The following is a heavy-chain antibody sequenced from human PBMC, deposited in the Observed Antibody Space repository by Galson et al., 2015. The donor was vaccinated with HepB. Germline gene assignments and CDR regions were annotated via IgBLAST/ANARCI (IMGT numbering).Heavy chain of an antibody. V-gene: IGHV1-8*01. Sequence: SVTVSCKASGYTFTSYDINWVRQATGQGLEWMGWMNPNSGNTGYAQKFQGRVTMTRNTSISTAYMELSSLRSEDTAVYYCARLGYSSSWYRIYYYYGMDVWGQGTTVTVSS. CDR1: GYTFTSYD. CDR3: ARLGYSSSWYRIYYYYGMDV. D-gene: IGHD6-13*01. CDR2: MNPNSGNT. J-gene: IGHJ6*02.